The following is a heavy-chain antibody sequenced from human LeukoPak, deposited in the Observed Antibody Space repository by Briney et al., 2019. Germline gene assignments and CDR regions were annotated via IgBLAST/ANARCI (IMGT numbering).Heavy chain of an antibody. J-gene: IGHJ2*01. Sequence: GSSVKVSCKASGGTFSTDALAWVRQVPRQGPEWMGRIIPVFGTTNYAETFQGRVTITADISTSTAYMQLSSLRSEDTAVYYCAREAGIAITGTIWYFDLWGRGTLVTVSS. D-gene: IGHD1/OR15-1a*01. CDR1: GGTFSTDA. CDR2: IIPVFGTT. V-gene: IGHV1-69*06. CDR3: AREAGIAITGTIWYFDL.